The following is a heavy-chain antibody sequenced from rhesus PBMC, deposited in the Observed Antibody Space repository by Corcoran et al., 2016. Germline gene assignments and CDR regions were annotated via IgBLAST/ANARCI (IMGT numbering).Heavy chain of an antibody. Sequence: QVQLQESGPGLVKPSETLSLSCAVSGGSIRDSYYWNWIRQPPGKGLEWFGTIYGNSANTYYNPSLNSRVTSSKDTSKNQFFLKLSSVTAADTAVYYCARAAELGYFDIWGPGTPSTISS. J-gene: IGHJ2*01. CDR1: GGSIRDSYY. D-gene: IGHD7-45*01. CDR3: ARAAELGYFDI. CDR2: IYGNSANT. V-gene: IGHV4S9*01.